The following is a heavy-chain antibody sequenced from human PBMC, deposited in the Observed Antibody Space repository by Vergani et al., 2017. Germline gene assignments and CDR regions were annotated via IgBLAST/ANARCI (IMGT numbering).Heavy chain of an antibody. CDR1: GFTFSSYG. D-gene: IGHD2-2*01. CDR2: IRYDGSNK. CDR3: AKDRQDIVVGPAAIPYYYYGMDV. Sequence: QVQLVESGGGVVQPGGSLRLSCAASGFTFSSYGMHWVRQAPGKGLEWVAFIRYDGSNKYYADSVKGRFTISRDNYKNTLYLQINSLGAEDTAVYYCAKDRQDIVVGPAAIPYYYYGMDVWGQGTTVTVSS. J-gene: IGHJ6*02. V-gene: IGHV3-30*02.